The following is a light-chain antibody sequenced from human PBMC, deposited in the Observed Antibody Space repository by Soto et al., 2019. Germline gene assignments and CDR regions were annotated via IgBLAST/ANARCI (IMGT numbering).Light chain of an antibody. CDR3: TSPTPGSLYV. V-gene: IGLV2-14*01. J-gene: IGLJ1*01. Sequence: QSVLTQPASVSGSPGQSITISCTGTSSDVGNYNYVSWYQQYPGRVPKLLIYMVSNRPSGVSNRFSGSKSGNTASLTISGIQAEDEDDYFCTSPTPGSLYVFGTGTKLTVL. CDR1: SSDVGNYNY. CDR2: MVS.